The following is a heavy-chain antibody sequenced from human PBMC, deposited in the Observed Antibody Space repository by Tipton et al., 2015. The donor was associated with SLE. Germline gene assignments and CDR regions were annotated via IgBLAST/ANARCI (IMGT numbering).Heavy chain of an antibody. CDR1: GGSVTSGNYY. V-gene: IGHV4-61*09. Sequence: TLSLTCTVSGGSVTSGNYYWTWIRQSAGNGLEWIGHVLTSGATNYNPSPKSRVTISVDTSKNQFSLKLSSVTAADTAVYYCARAGSSGWYGYWGQGTLVTVSS. J-gene: IGHJ4*02. CDR3: ARAGSSGWYGY. D-gene: IGHD6-19*01. CDR2: VLTSGAT.